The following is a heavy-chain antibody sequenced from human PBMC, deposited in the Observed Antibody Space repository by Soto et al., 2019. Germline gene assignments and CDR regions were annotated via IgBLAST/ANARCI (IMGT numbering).Heavy chain of an antibody. V-gene: IGHV3-23*01. CDR2: ISGSGGST. D-gene: IGHD3-22*01. CDR1: GFTFSSYA. Sequence: GGSLRLSCAASGFTFSSYAMSWVRQAPGKGLEWVSAISGSGGSTYYADSVKGRFTISRDNSKNTLYLQMNSLRAEDTAVYYCAKDFLEDYYDSSGYYLNYYGMDVWGQGTTVTVSS. CDR3: AKDFLEDYYDSSGYYLNYYGMDV. J-gene: IGHJ6*02.